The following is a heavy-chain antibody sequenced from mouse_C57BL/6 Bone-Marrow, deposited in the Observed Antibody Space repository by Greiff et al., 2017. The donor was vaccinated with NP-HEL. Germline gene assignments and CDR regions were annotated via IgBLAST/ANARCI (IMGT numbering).Heavy chain of an antibody. CDR1: GFNIKDDY. V-gene: IGHV14-4*01. D-gene: IGHD1-1*01. J-gene: IGHJ2*01. CDR2: IDPENGDT. CDR3: TTITTVVNFDY. Sequence: VQLQQSGAELVRPGASVKLSCTASGFNIKDDYMHWVKQRPEQGLEWIGWIDPENGDTEYASKFQGKATITADTSSNTAYLQLSRLTSEDTAVYYCTTITTVVNFDYWGQGTTLTVSS.